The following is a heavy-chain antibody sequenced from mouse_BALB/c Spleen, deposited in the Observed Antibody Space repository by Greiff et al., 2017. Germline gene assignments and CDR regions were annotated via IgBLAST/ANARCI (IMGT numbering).Heavy chain of an antibody. CDR3: ARFVYGDAMDY. V-gene: IGHV3-2*02. CDR2: ISYSGST. J-gene: IGHJ4*01. CDR1: GYSITSDYA. D-gene: IGHD1-1*02. Sequence: VQLKESGPGLVKPSQSLSLTCTVTGYSITSDYAWNWIRQFPGNKLEWMGYISYSGSTSYNPSLKSRISITRDTSKNQFFLQLNSVTTEDTATYYCARFVYGDAMDYWGQGTSVTVSS.